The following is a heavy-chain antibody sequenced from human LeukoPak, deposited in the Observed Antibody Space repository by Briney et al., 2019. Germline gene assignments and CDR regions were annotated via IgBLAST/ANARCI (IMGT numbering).Heavy chain of an antibody. Sequence: KPSETLSLTCAVSGYSISSGYYWGWIRQPPGKGLEWTGSIYHSGSTYYNPSLKSRVTISVDTSKNQFSLKLSSVTAADTAVYYCAVDEGSCDYWGQGTLVTVSS. CDR1: GYSISSGYY. V-gene: IGHV4-38-2*01. J-gene: IGHJ4*02. CDR3: AVDEGSCDY. CDR2: IYHSGST.